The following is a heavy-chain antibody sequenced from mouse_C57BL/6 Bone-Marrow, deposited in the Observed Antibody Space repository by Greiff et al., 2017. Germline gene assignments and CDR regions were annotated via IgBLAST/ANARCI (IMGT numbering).Heavy chain of an antibody. CDR3: ARYASSWYYGMDY. J-gene: IGHJ4*01. CDR1: GFTFSDFY. CDR2: SRNKANDYTT. D-gene: IGHD6-1*01. Sequence: EVKLVESGGGLVQSGRSLRLSCATSGFTFSDFYMEWVRQAPGKGLEWIAASRNKANDYTTEYRASVKGRFIVSRDTSQSILYLQMHALRAEDTAIYDCARYASSWYYGMDYWGQGTSVTVSS. V-gene: IGHV7-1*01.